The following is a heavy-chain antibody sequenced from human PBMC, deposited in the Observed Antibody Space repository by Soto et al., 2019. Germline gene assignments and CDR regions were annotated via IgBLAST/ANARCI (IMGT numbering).Heavy chain of an antibody. J-gene: IGHJ6*02. CDR2: ISANIINT. CDR1: GFNFNSHA. D-gene: IGHD2-15*01. Sequence: EVQLLESGGGLVQPGGTLRLSCAASGFNFNSHAMTWVRQAPGKGLEWVTTISANIINTNYADSVKGRFTTARDNSKNTLYLQMSSLRVEDTAVYHCARVDTPTVRVGMDVWGRWTTVTVSS. V-gene: IGHV3-23*01. CDR3: ARVDTPTVRVGMDV.